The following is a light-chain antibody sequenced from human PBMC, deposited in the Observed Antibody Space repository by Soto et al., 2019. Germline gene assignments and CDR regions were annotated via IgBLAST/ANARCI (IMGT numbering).Light chain of an antibody. J-gene: IGLJ3*02. CDR2: EVS. V-gene: IGLV2-14*01. Sequence: QSALTQPASVSGSPGQSITISCTGTSSDVGGYNYVSWYQQHPGKAPKSIIYEVSSRPSGVSNRFSGSKSDNTASLTISGLQAEDEADYYCGSYTSSSTWVFGGGTKVTVL. CDR1: SSDVGGYNY. CDR3: GSYTSSSTWV.